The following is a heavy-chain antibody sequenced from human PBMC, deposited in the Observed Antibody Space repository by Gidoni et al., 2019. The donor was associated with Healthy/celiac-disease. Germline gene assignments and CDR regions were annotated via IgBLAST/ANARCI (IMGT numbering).Heavy chain of an antibody. D-gene: IGHD6-13*01. Sequence: EVQLVESGGGLVQPGGSLKLSCAASGFTFSGSAMHWVRQASGKGLEWVGRIRSKANSYATAYAASVKGRFTISRDDSKNTAYLQMNSLKTEDTAVYYCTRPYSSSLTIDYWGQGTLVTVSS. CDR2: IRSKANSYAT. CDR3: TRPYSSSLTIDY. CDR1: GFTFSGSA. V-gene: IGHV3-73*02. J-gene: IGHJ4*02.